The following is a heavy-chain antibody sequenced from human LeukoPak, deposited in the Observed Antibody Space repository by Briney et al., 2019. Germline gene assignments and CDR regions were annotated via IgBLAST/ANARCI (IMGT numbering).Heavy chain of an antibody. Sequence: GGSLRLSCAASGFTVSSNYMSWVRQAPGEGLEWVSVNYSGGSTYYADSVKGRFTISRDNSENTLYLQMNSLRAEDTAVYYCARGGANYYYDSSGPQLYYFDYWGQGTLVTVSS. CDR2: NYSGGST. CDR3: ARGGANYYYDSSGPQLYYFDY. V-gene: IGHV3-66*01. CDR1: GFTVSSNY. J-gene: IGHJ4*02. D-gene: IGHD3-22*01.